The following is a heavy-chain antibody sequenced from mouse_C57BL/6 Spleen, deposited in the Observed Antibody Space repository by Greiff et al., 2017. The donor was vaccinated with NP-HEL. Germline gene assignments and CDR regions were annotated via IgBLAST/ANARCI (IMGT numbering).Heavy chain of an antibody. D-gene: IGHD1-1*01. J-gene: IGHJ4*01. CDR1: GYAFSSSW. CDR3: ARHGSSLYYYAMDY. Sequence: QVQLQQSGPELVKPGASVKISCKASGYAFSSSWMNWVKQRPGKGLEWIGRIYPGDGDTNYNGKFKGKATLTADKSSSTAYMQLSSLTSEDSAVYFCARHGSSLYYYAMDYWGQGTSVTVSS. V-gene: IGHV1-82*01. CDR2: IYPGDGDT.